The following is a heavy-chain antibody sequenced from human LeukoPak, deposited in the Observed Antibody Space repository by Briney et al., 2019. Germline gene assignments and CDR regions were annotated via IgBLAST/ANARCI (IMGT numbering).Heavy chain of an antibody. CDR1: GYTFTDYY. Sequence: ASVKVSCKVSGYTFTDYYMHWVQQAPGKGLEWMELVDPEDGETIYAEKFQGRVTITADTSTDTAYMELSSLRSEDTAVYYCATAGVDGDRNFDYWGQGTLVTVSS. V-gene: IGHV1-69-2*01. CDR3: ATAGVDGDRNFDY. J-gene: IGHJ4*02. CDR2: VDPEDGET. D-gene: IGHD4-17*01.